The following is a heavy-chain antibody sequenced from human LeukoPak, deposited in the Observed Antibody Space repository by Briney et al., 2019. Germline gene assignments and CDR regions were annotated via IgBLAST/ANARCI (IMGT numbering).Heavy chain of an antibody. J-gene: IGHJ4*02. V-gene: IGHV3-11*01. CDR1: GFTFSNSY. CDR3: ARGPSGYHNT. D-gene: IGHD5-12*01. Sequence: GGSLRLSCAASGFTFSNSYMSWIRQAPGKGLEWISYISSSSGTIIHYADSVKGRFTISRDNAKNSLYLQMTSLRAEDTAVYYCARGPSGYHNTGGQGTLVTVSS. CDR2: ISSSSGTII.